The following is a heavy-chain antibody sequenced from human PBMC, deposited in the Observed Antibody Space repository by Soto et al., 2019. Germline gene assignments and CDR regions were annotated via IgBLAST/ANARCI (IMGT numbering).Heavy chain of an antibody. CDR1: GFTFSSYS. CDR2: ISSSSSTI. Sequence: EVQLVESGGGLVQPGGSLRLSCAASGFTFSSYSMNWVRQAPGKGLEWVSYISSSSSTIYYADSVKGRFTISRDNAKNSLYLQMNSLRAEDTAVYYCARDRYYDILTGYYKANYYGMDVWGQGTTVTVSS. D-gene: IGHD3-9*01. V-gene: IGHV3-48*01. CDR3: ARDRYYDILTGYYKANYYGMDV. J-gene: IGHJ6*02.